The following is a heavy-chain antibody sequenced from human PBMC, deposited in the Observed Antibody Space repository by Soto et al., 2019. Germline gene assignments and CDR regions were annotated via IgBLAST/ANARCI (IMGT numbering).Heavy chain of an antibody. CDR2: SYYSGST. D-gene: IGHD1-1*01. CDR3: ARDRNWKGYYGMDV. CDR1: GASISSYY. Sequence: SETLSLTCTVSGASISSYYWSWIRQPPGKGLEWIGYSYYSGSTNYNPSLKSRVTISVDTSKNQFSLGLSSVTAADTAVYYCARDRNWKGYYGMDVWGQGTTVTVSS. V-gene: IGHV4-59*01. J-gene: IGHJ6*02.